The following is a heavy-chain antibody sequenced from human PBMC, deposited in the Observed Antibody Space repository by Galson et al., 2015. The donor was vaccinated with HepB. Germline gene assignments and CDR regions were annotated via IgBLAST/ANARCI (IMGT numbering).Heavy chain of an antibody. V-gene: IGHV3-23*01. Sequence: APRHPCPFAGVTLEEPAESWFRPAAGKGLEWVSTISGDGCNTHYADSVKSRFTISRDNSTTMLFLQMNSLRVEDTAIYFCAKDNAGSGTFHSDCWGQGTQVIVSA. D-gene: IGHD3-10*01. CDR1: GVTLEEPA. CDR2: ISGDGCNT. J-gene: IGHJ4*02. CDR3: AKDNAGSGTFHSDC.